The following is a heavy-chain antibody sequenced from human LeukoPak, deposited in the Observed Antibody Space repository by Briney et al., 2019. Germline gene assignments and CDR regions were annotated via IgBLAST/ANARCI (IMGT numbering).Heavy chain of an antibody. CDR1: GFTFSSYA. CDR3: AKDSAVPGYYYGMDV. V-gene: IGHV3-23*01. D-gene: IGHD1-26*01. Sequence: GGSLRLSCAASGFTFSSYAMSWVRQAPGKGLEWVSAISGSGGSTYYADSVKGRFTISRDNSKNTLYLQMNSLRAEDTAVYYCAKDSAVPGYYYGMDVWGQGTTVTVSS. J-gene: IGHJ6*02. CDR2: ISGSGGST.